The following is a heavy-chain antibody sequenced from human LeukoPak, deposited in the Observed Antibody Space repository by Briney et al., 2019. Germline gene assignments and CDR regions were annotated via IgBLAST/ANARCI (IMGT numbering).Heavy chain of an antibody. J-gene: IGHJ6*02. Sequence: PGGSLRLSCAASGFTFSSYWMSWVRQAPGKGLEWVANIKQDGSEKYYVDSVKGRFTISRDNAKNSLYLQMNSLRAEDTAVYYCARVELESYYYYYGMDVWGQGTTVTVSS. D-gene: IGHD3-3*01. CDR3: ARVELESYYYYYGMDV. V-gene: IGHV3-7*01. CDR1: GFTFSSYW. CDR2: IKQDGSEK.